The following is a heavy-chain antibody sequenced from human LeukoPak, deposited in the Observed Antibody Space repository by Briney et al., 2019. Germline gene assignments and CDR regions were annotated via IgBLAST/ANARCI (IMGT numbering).Heavy chain of an antibody. CDR1: GVTLSDYA. CDR2: IRGSGETT. Sequence: PGGSLRLSCAASGVTLSDYAMSWVRQAPGKGLECVSSIRGSGETTYYADSAKGSFTISRDRSKNTLHLVMNSLRVEDTAVYYCAIDDSSGHTSGFGYWGQGILVTVSS. CDR3: AIDDSSGHTSGFGY. V-gene: IGHV3-23*01. D-gene: IGHD5-18*01. J-gene: IGHJ4*02.